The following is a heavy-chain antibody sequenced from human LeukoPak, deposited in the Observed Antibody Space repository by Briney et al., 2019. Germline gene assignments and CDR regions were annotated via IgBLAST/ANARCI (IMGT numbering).Heavy chain of an antibody. CDR1: GYTFTSYY. CDR3: ARSITVTRPDY. D-gene: IGHD4-17*01. J-gene: IGHJ4*02. CDR2: INPSGGST. V-gene: IGHV1-46*01. Sequence: ASVKVSCKASGYTFTSYYMHWVRQAPGQGLEWMGIINPSGGSTSYAQKFQGRVTMTRDTSMSTVYMELSSLRSEDTAVYYYARSITVTRPDYWGQGTLVTVSS.